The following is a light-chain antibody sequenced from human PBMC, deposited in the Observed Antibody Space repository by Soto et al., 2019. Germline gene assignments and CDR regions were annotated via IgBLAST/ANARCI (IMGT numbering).Light chain of an antibody. CDR2: EVT. Sequence: QSALTQPASVSGSPGQSITISCTGNSSDIGGYNYVSWYQQHPGKAPKLIIYEVTNRPSGVSHRFSGSKSGNTASLTISGVQDEDEDDYHCSSYTRNSMLDWVCGGGTKLTVL. J-gene: IGLJ3*02. CDR3: SSYTRNSMLDWV. V-gene: IGLV2-14*01. CDR1: SSDIGGYNY.